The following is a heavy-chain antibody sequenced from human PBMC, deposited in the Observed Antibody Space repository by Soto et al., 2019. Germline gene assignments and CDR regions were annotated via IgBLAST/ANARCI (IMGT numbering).Heavy chain of an antibody. V-gene: IGHV1-69*02. D-gene: IGHD3-10*01. Sequence: QVQLVQSGAEVKKPGSSVKVSCKASGGTFSSYTISWVRQAPGQGLEWMGRIIPILGIANYAQKFQGRVTITADKSTSTAYMELSSLRSEDTAVYYCARWGGSGSYYSQGGFDYWGQGTLVTVSS. CDR3: ARWGGSGSYYSQGGFDY. CDR1: GGTFSSYT. J-gene: IGHJ4*02. CDR2: IIPILGIA.